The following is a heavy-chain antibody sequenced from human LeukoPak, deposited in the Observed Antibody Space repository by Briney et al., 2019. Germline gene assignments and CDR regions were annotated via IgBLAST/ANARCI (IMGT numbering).Heavy chain of an antibody. CDR1: GVAFSGYY. D-gene: IGHD3-3*01. V-gene: IGHV4-34*01. CDR2: INHSGSA. J-gene: IGHJ3*02. CDR3: ARARFWSDLDAFDI. Sequence: SSETLSLTCAVYGVAFSGYYWSWIRQPPGKGLEWLGGINHSGSANTNTSLKSRVNISVDTSKNQFTLKLSSVTAADTAVYYCARARFWSDLDAFDIWGQGTMVTVSS.